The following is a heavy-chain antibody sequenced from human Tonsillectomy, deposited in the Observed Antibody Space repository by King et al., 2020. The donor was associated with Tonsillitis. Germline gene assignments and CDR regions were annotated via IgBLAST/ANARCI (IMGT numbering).Heavy chain of an antibody. CDR3: AREDSIGWAGYGYFDP. Sequence: QLQESGPGLVKPSETLSLTCTVSGGSISSYYWSWIRQPPGKGLEWIGYIYYSGSTNYNPSLKSRVTISVDTSKNQFSLKLSSVTAADTAVYYCAREDSIGWAGYGYFDPWGRGTLVTVSS. J-gene: IGHJ2*01. CDR1: GGSISSYY. V-gene: IGHV4-59*01. CDR2: IYYSGST. D-gene: IGHD6-19*01.